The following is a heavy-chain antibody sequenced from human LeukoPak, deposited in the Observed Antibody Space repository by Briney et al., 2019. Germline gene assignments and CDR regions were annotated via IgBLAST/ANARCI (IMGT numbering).Heavy chain of an antibody. CDR3: ARAVGGDGSGSL. J-gene: IGHJ4*02. Sequence: GGSLRLSCAASGFTFSSYSMNWVRQAPGKGLEWVSSISSSSSYIYYADSVKGRFTISRDNAKNSLYLQMNSLRAEDTAVYYCARAVGGDGSGSLWGPGTLVTVSS. V-gene: IGHV3-21*01. CDR1: GFTFSSYS. D-gene: IGHD3-10*01. CDR2: ISSSSSYI.